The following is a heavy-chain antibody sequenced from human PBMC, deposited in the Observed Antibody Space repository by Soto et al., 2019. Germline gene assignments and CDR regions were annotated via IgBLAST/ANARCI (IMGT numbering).Heavy chain of an antibody. CDR2: TSSGGST. D-gene: IGHD2-15*01. CDR3: AKRRGAGGHFDY. V-gene: IGHV3-23*01. Sequence: GGSLRLSCAASGFTFTSYAMGWVRQAPGKGLEWVSVTSSGGSTYYADSVRGRFTISRDNSKDTLSLQMNSLRAEDTAVYYCAKRRGAGGHFDYWGQGALVTVSS. J-gene: IGHJ4*02. CDR1: GFTFTSYA.